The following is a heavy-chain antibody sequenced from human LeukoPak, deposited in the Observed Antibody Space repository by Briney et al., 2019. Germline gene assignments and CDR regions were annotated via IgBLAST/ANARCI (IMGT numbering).Heavy chain of an antibody. Sequence: SETLSLTCTVSGVSFSSYYWTWIRQPPGKGLEWIGYIYYSGSTNKNPSLNSRVTMSIDTSKKQFSLKLSSVTAADTAVYYCARVNYDSSGYFYYWGQGTLVTVSS. CDR1: GVSFSSYY. CDR2: IYYSGST. CDR3: ARVNYDSSGYFYY. V-gene: IGHV4-59*01. D-gene: IGHD3-22*01. J-gene: IGHJ4*02.